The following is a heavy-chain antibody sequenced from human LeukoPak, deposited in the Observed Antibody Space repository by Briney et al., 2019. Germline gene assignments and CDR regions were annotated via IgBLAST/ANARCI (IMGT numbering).Heavy chain of an antibody. CDR1: GGSISSGDYY. J-gene: IGHJ4*02. V-gene: IGHV4-30-4*01. CDR2: IYYSGST. CDR3: ARELRYSGYDSRYYFDY. Sequence: SETLSLTCTVSGGSISSGDYYWSWIRQPPGKGLEWIGYIYYSGSTYYNPSLKSRVTISVDTSKNQFSLKLSSVTAADTAVYYCARELRYSGYDSRYYFDYWGQGTLVTASS. D-gene: IGHD5-12*01.